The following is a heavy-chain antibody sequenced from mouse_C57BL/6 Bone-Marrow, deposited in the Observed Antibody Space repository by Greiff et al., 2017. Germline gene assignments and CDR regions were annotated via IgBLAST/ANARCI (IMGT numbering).Heavy chain of an antibody. V-gene: IGHV5-16*01. CDR2: INYDGSST. D-gene: IGHD4-1*02. CDR1: GFTFSDYY. Sequence: EVQLVESEGGLVQPGSSMKLSCTASGFTFSDYYMAWFRQVPEKGLEWVANINYDGSSTYYLDSLKSRFIISRDNAKNILYLQMSSLKSEDTATYYCARDSTGTNYFDYWGQGTTLTVSS. J-gene: IGHJ2*01. CDR3: ARDSTGTNYFDY.